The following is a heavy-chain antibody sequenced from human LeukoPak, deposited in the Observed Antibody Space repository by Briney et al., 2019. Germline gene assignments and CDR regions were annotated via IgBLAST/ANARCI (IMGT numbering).Heavy chain of an antibody. Sequence: ASVKVSCKASGYTFTNYGISWVRQAPGQGLEWMGWISVFYGHTNYSENLQGRVTMTTDTPTSTAYMEVRGLRSDDTAVYYCVREVSAADAGYMDVWGTGTTVIVSS. V-gene: IGHV1-18*01. CDR1: GYTFTNYG. CDR2: ISVFYGHT. CDR3: VREVSAADAGYMDV. J-gene: IGHJ6*03. D-gene: IGHD6-13*01.